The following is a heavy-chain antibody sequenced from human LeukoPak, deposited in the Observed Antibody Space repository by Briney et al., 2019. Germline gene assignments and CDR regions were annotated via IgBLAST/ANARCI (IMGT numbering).Heavy chain of an antibody. Sequence: SSVKVSCKASGGTFSSYAISWVRQAPGQGLEWMGGIIPIFGTANYAQKFQGRVTITADESTSTAYMELSSLRSEDTAVYSFAEDISYDNSGVTWGQGTLVTVSS. CDR2: IIPIFGTA. J-gene: IGHJ5*02. V-gene: IGHV1-69*13. D-gene: IGHD3-22*01. CDR1: GGTFSSYA. CDR3: AEDISYDNSGVT.